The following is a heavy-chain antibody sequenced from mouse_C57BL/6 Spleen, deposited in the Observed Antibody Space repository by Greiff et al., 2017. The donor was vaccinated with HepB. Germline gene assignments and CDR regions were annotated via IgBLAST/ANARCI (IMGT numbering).Heavy chain of an antibody. CDR3: AGITTVVEEGFAY. CDR1: GYAFSSSW. Sequence: QVQLKESGPELVKPGASVKISCKASGYAFSSSWMNWVKQRPGKGLEWIGRIYPGDGDTNYNGKFKGKATLTADKSSSTAYMQLSSLTSEDSAVYFCAGITTVVEEGFAYWGQGTLVTVSA. V-gene: IGHV1-82*01. J-gene: IGHJ3*01. D-gene: IGHD1-1*01. CDR2: IYPGDGDT.